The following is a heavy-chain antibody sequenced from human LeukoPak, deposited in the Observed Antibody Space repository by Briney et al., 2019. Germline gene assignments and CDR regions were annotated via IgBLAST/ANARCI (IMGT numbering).Heavy chain of an antibody. J-gene: IGHJ4*02. CDR2: IRSKAYGGTT. CDR3: TRLEWLISHGLNFDY. D-gene: IGHD3-3*01. V-gene: IGHV3-49*04. CDR1: GFTFNNYA. Sequence: GGSLRLSCAASGFTFNNYAMNWVRQAPGKGLEWVGFIRSKAYGGTTEYAASVKGRFTISRDDSKSIAYLQMNSLKTEDTAVYYCTRLEWLISHGLNFDYWGQGTLVTVSS.